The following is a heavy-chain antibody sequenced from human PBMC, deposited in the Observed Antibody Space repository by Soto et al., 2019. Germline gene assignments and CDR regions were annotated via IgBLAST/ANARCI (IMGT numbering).Heavy chain of an antibody. CDR2: SYYIGTT. V-gene: IGHV4-59*01. CDR1: GGSTSSYY. J-gene: IGHJ5*02. D-gene: IGHD4-17*01. CDR3: ARGGGEHDYSLSWFAP. Sequence: SETLSLTCTVSGGSTSSYYWSWLRQSPGKGLEWIGYSYYIGTTVYNPSLKSRATISLDTSKNQLSLTLSSVTAADTAVYYCARGGGEHDYSLSWFAPWGQGTRVTVSS.